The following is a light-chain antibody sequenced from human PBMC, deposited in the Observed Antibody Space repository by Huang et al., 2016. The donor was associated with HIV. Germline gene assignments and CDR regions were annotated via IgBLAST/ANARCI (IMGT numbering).Light chain of an antibody. Sequence: EIVLTQSPTTLSLSPGERATLSCRASQSVNRYLAWYQLQPGQAPRLLIYYASNRAPGIPARFSGSGSGTDFTLTISSLEPEDFAVYYCQQRSNWPPITFGQGTRLEIK. CDR2: YAS. V-gene: IGKV3-11*01. CDR3: QQRSNWPPIT. J-gene: IGKJ5*01. CDR1: QSVNRY.